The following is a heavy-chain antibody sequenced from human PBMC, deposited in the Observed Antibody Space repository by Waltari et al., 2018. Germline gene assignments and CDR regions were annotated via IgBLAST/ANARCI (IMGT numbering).Heavy chain of an antibody. CDR1: GGSISSYY. D-gene: IGHD3-22*01. CDR2: IYYSGST. CDR3: ARGPYYYDSSGYYYAAFDI. V-gene: IGHV4-59*01. J-gene: IGHJ3*02. Sequence: QVQLQESGSGLVKPSETLSLTCTVSGGSISSYYRSWIRQPPGKGLEWIGYIYYSGSTNYNPSLKSRVTISVDTSKNQFSLKLSSVTAADTAVYYCARGPYYYDSSGYYYAAFDIWGQGTMVTVSS.